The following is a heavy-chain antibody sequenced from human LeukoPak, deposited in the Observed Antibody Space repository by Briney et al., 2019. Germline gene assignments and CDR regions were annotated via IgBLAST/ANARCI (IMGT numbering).Heavy chain of an antibody. CDR3: AKDIYYNYYYMDV. CDR2: ISWNSGSI. Sequence: PGESLRLSCAASGFTFDDYAIHWVRQAPGKGLEWVSGISWNSGSIGYADSVKGRFTISRDNAKNSLYLQMNSLRAEDTALYYCAKDIYYNYYYMDVWGKGTTVTVSS. J-gene: IGHJ6*03. V-gene: IGHV3-9*01. CDR1: GFTFDDYA.